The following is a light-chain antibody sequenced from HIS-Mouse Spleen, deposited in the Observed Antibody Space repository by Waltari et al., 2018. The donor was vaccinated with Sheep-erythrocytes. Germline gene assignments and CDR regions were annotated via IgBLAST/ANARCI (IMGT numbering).Light chain of an antibody. Sequence: DIQMTQSPSSLSASVGDRVTITCRESQSISSYLNWYQQKPGKAPELLIYAASSLQSGVPSRFSGSGSGTDFTLTISSLQPEDFATYYCQQSYSTPQFTFGPGTKVDIK. V-gene: IGKV1-39*01. CDR1: QSISSY. CDR3: QQSYSTPQFT. CDR2: AAS. J-gene: IGKJ3*01.